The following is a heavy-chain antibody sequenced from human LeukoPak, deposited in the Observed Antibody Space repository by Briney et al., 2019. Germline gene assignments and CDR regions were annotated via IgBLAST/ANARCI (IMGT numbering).Heavy chain of an antibody. Sequence: GGSLRLSCAASGFTFSSYAMHWVRQAPGKGLEWVAVISYDGSNKYYADSVKGRFTISRDNSKNTLYLQMNSLRAEDTAVYYCARVGVATILDYWGQGTLVTVSS. D-gene: IGHD5-12*01. V-gene: IGHV3-30*04. J-gene: IGHJ4*02. CDR2: ISYDGSNK. CDR1: GFTFSSYA. CDR3: ARVGVATILDY.